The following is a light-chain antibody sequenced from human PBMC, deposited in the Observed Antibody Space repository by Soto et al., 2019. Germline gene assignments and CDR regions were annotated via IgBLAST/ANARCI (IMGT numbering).Light chain of an antibody. CDR1: SSDVGGYNY. Sequence: LTQPASLSGAPGQAITISCPGTSSDVGGYNYVSWYQQHPGKAPKLMIYDVSNRPSGVSNRFSGSKSGNTASLTISGLQAEDEADYYCSSYTSSSTLFGTGTKVTVL. CDR2: DVS. V-gene: IGLV2-14*01. J-gene: IGLJ1*01. CDR3: SSYTSSSTL.